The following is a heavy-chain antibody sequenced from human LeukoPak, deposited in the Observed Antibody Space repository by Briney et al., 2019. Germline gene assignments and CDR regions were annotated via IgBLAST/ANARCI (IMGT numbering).Heavy chain of an antibody. Sequence: GGSLRLSCAASGFTFSDYYMSWIRQAPRKGLEWVSYISSSSSYTNYADSVKGRFTISRDNAKNSLYLQMNSLRAEDTAVYYCARAHYYDSSGYYGGHWGQGTLVTVSS. CDR3: ARAHYYDSSGYYGGH. J-gene: IGHJ4*02. V-gene: IGHV3-11*05. CDR2: ISSSSSYT. CDR1: GFTFSDYY. D-gene: IGHD3-22*01.